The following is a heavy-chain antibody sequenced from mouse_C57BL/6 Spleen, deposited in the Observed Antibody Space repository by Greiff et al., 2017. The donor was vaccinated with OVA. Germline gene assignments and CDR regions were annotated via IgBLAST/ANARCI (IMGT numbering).Heavy chain of an antibody. CDR3: APTVVASFDC. J-gene: IGHJ2*01. CDR2: IYPGDGDT. CDR1: GYAFSSSW. D-gene: IGHD1-1*01. V-gene: IGHV1-82*01. Sequence: QVQLQQSGPELVKPGASVKISCKASGYAFSSSWMNWVKQRPGKGLEWIGRIYPGDGDTNYNGKFKGKATLTADKSSSTAYMQLSSLTSEDSAVYFCAPTVVASFDCWGQGTTLTVSS.